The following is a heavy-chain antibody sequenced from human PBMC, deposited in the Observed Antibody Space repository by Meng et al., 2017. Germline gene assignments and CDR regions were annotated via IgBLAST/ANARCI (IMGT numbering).Heavy chain of an antibody. CDR1: GGSISSSTW. CDR2: IYHSGST. D-gene: IGHD7-27*01. V-gene: IGHV4-4*02. Sequence: GPGRVTPSGPLSLTCPFSGGSISSSTWWSWVRQPPGKGLEWIGEIYHSGSTNYNPSLKSRVTISVDKSKNQFSLKLSSVTAADTAVYYCARIGDWGSTRYFDYWGQGTLVTVSS. CDR3: ARIGDWGSTRYFDY. J-gene: IGHJ4*02.